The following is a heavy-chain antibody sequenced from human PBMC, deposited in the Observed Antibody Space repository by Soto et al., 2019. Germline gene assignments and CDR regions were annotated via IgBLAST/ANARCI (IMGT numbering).Heavy chain of an antibody. Sequence: EVQLVESGGGLVKPGGSLRLSCAASGFTFSSYSMNWVRQAPGKGLEWVSSISSSSSYIYYADSVKGRFTISRDNAKNSLYLQMNSLRAEDTAVYYCARGDATPALGYSSDGSCYSSWFDPWGQGTLVAVSS. CDR3: ARGDATPALGYSSDGSCYSSWFDP. J-gene: IGHJ5*02. CDR1: GFTFSSYS. V-gene: IGHV3-21*01. CDR2: ISSSSSYI. D-gene: IGHD2-15*01.